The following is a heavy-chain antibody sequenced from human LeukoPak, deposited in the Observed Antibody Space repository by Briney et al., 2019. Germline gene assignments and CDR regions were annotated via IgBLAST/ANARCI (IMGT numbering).Heavy chain of an antibody. Sequence: PSETLSLTCTVSDYYISSGHYWGWIRQPPGKGLEWVSGIGGSVISTYYADSVKGRFTISRDNSKNTLYLQMNSLRAEDTAVYYCAKDLRSSGWHWSFDYWGQGTLVTVSS. CDR3: AKDLRSSGWHWSFDY. CDR2: IGGSVIST. D-gene: IGHD6-19*01. J-gene: IGHJ4*02. V-gene: IGHV3-23*01. CDR1: DYYISSGH.